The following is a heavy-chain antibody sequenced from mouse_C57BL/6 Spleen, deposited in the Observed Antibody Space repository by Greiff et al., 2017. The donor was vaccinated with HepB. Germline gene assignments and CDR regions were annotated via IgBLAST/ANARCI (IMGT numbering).Heavy chain of an antibody. CDR2: ISSGSSTI. V-gene: IGHV5-17*01. J-gene: IGHJ4*01. CDR1: GFTFSDYG. Sequence: EVQVVESGGGLVKPGGSLKLSCAASGFTFSDYGMHWVRQAPEKGLEWVAYISSGSSTIYYADTVKGRFTISRDNAKSTLFLQMTSLRSEDTAMYYCARDDYDRDYAMDYWGQGTSVTVSS. CDR3: ARDDYDRDYAMDY. D-gene: IGHD2-4*01.